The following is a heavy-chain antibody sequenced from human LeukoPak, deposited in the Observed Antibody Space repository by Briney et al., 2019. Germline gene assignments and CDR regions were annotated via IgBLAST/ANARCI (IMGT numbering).Heavy chain of an antibody. CDR1: GGTFSRYT. Sequence: SVKVSCKASGGTFSRYTISWVRQAPGQGLEWMGGISPILGIANHAQKFQRRVTITADESTSTAYLALSSLRSEDTAVYYCASTRYCTNGVCYFDFDYWGQGTLVTVSS. J-gene: IGHJ4*02. V-gene: IGHV1-69*10. CDR3: ASTRYCTNGVCYFDFDY. CDR2: ISPILGIA. D-gene: IGHD2-8*01.